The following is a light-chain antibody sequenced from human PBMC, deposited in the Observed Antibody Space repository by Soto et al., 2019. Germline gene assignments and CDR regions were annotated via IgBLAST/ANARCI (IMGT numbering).Light chain of an antibody. V-gene: IGLV3-21*04. J-gene: IGLJ2*01. CDR3: QVWDSSSDHPV. Sequence: SYELTQPPSVSVAPGKTARITCGGNNIGSKSVHWYQQKPGQAPVLVIYYDSDRPSGIPERFSGSNSGNTATLTISRVDAGDEADYYCQVWDSSSDHPVFGGGTKLTVL. CDR1: NIGSKS. CDR2: YDS.